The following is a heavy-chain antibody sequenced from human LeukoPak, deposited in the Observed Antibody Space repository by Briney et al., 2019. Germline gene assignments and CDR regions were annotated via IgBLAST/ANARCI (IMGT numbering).Heavy chain of an antibody. CDR2: FDPEDGET. V-gene: IGHV1-24*01. CDR3: ATRGYSSWSDAFDI. J-gene: IGHJ3*02. CDR1: GYTLTELS. D-gene: IGHD6-13*01. Sequence: ASVKVSCKVSGYTLTELSMHWVRQAPGKGLEWMGGFDPEDGETIYAQKFQGRVTMTEDTSTGTAYMELSSLRSEDTAVYYCATRGYSSWSDAFDIWGQGTMVTVSS.